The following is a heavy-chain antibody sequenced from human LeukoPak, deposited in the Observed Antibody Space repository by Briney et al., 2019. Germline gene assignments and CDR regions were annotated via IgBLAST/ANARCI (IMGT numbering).Heavy chain of an antibody. CDR2: ISGSGGST. CDR1: GFTFSSYA. V-gene: IGHV3-23*01. J-gene: IGHJ5*02. D-gene: IGHD3-22*01. Sequence: PGGSLRLSCAASGFTFSSYAMSWVRHAPGKGLEWVSAISGSGGSTYYEDSVKGRFTISRDNSKNTLYLQMNSLRAEDTAVYYCAKAPVSSDYYDSSGYRWGQGTLVTVSS. CDR3: AKAPVSSDYYDSSGYR.